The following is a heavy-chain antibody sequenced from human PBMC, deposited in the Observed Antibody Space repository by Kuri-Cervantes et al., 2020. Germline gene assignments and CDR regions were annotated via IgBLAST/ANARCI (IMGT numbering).Heavy chain of an antibody. D-gene: IGHD3-9*01. CDR3: ARWGILTTYYMWAYYFDY. V-gene: IGHV3-13*01. J-gene: IGHJ4*02. CDR2: IGTAGDT. CDR1: GFTFSTYD. Sequence: GGSLRLSCAASGFTFSTYDMHRVRQVTGKGLEWVSGIGTAGDTYYPGSVKGRFTISRDNSKNTLYLQMNSLRAEDTAVYYCARWGILTTYYMWAYYFDYWGQGTLVTVSS.